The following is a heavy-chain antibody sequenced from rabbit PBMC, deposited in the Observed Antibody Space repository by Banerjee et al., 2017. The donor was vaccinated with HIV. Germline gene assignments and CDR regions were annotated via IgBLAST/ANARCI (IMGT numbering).Heavy chain of an antibody. CDR1: GFSFSSGHD. CDR3: ARDIDGDIDFDL. CDR2: IDVDSSGRI. J-gene: IGHJ4*01. D-gene: IGHD2-1*01. Sequence: QEPLKESGGGLVTPGGNLTLTCTASGFSFSSGHDMCWVRQTPGKGPEWFACIDVDSSGRIWYASWAKGRFTISKTSSTTVTLQMTSLTAADTATYFCARDIDGDIDFDLWGPGTLVTVS. V-gene: IGHV1S45*01.